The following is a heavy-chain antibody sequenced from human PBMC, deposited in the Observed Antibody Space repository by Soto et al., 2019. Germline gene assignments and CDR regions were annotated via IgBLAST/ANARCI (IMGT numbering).Heavy chain of an antibody. V-gene: IGHV1-18*01. Sequence: ASVKVSCKASGGTFSSYAISWVRQAPGQGVEWMGWISAYNGKTNYAQKLQGRVTMTTDTSTSTAHMELRSLRSDDTAVYYCAREGAIAAAGNWFDPWGQGTLVTVSS. CDR1: GGTFSSYA. D-gene: IGHD6-13*01. CDR2: ISAYNGKT. J-gene: IGHJ5*02. CDR3: AREGAIAAAGNWFDP.